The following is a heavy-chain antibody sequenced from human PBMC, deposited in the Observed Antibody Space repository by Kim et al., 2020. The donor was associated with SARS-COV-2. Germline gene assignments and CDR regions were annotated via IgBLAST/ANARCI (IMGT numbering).Heavy chain of an antibody. V-gene: IGHV3-30*04. J-gene: IGHJ6*02. CDR2: ISKDGSDK. D-gene: IGHD5-18*01. CDR1: GFTFSRYA. Sequence: GGSLRLSCAASGFTFSRYAMNWVRQAPGKGLEGVALISKDGSDKYYADPVKGRFTISRDNSKNMQYLEMNGLRAEDTAVYYCAIDSGAGYGYNYGCDVWGQGTTVIVSS. CDR3: AIDSGAGYGYNYGCDV.